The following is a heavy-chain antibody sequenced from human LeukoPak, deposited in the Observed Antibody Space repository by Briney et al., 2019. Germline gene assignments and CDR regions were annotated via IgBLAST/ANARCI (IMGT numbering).Heavy chain of an antibody. D-gene: IGHD3-3*01. CDR2: ISSSGSTI. CDR1: GFTFSDYY. CDR3: ARDLGGITIFGVSNVVYWFDP. Sequence: KSGGSLRLSCAASGFTFSDYYMSWIRQAPGKGLEWVSYISSSGSTIYYADSVKGRFTISRDNAKNSLYLQMNSLRAEDTAVYYCARDLGGITIFGVSNVVYWFDPWGQGTLVTVSS. J-gene: IGHJ5*02. V-gene: IGHV3-11*01.